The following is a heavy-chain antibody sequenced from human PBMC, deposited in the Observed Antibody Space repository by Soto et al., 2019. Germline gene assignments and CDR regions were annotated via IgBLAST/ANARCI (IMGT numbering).Heavy chain of an antibody. CDR3: AKVAGGLGYFDL. J-gene: IGHJ2*01. CDR1: GFIFSDYA. Sequence: EVQLLESGGGLARPGGSLRLSCVASGFIFSDYAMTWXXXXXGKGLEWVATISASGGNIEYTDSLKGRFTISRDNSKKTVYLQINGLTADDTAVHYCAKVAGGLGYFDLWGRGTLVTVSS. CDR2: ISASGGNI. V-gene: IGHV3-23*01. D-gene: IGHD3-16*01.